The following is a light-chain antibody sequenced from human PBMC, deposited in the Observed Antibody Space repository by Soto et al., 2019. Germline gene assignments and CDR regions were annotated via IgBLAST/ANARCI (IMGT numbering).Light chain of an antibody. CDR3: SSNTSGSTRV. CDR1: SSDVGGYDY. V-gene: IGLV2-14*01. CDR2: EVT. J-gene: IGLJ1*01. Sequence: QSALTQPASVSGSPGQSIPISCTGTSSDVGGYDYVSWYQQQPDKAPKLMIYEVTKRPSGVSNRFSGSKSGNTASLTISGLQSEDEDDYYCSSNTSGSTRVFGTGTKVTVL.